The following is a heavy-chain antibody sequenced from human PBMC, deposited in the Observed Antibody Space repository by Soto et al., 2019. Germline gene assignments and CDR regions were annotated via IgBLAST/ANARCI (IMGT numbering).Heavy chain of an antibody. CDR1: GGSISSGDYY. CDR2: IYYSGST. V-gene: IGHV4-31*03. CDR3: ARTKTSSTSFHVDY. J-gene: IGHJ4*02. D-gene: IGHD2-2*01. Sequence: SETLSLTCTVSGGSISSGDYYWTWIRQHPGKGLEWIGYIYYSGSTKHNPSLKSRITISVDTSKDQFSLKLNSVTAADTAVYYCARTKTSSTSFHVDYWGQGTQVTVSS.